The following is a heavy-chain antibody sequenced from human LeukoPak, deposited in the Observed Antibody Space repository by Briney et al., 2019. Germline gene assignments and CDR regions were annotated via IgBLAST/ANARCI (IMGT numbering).Heavy chain of an antibody. J-gene: IGHJ4*02. V-gene: IGHV4-39*07. Sequence: SETLSLTCTVSGGSISSSSYYWGWIRQPPGKGLEWIGSIYYSGSTSYNPSLKSRVTISVDTSKNQFSLKLSSVTAADTAVYYCARGGYCSSTSCYTLDYWGQGTLVTVSS. CDR2: IYYSGST. D-gene: IGHD2-2*02. CDR1: GGSISSSSYY. CDR3: ARGGYCSSTSCYTLDY.